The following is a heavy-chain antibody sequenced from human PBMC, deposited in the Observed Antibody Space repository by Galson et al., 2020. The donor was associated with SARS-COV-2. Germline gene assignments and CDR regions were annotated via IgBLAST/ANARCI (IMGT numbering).Heavy chain of an antibody. J-gene: IGHJ3*02. CDR3: AREYATVTTHAFDI. V-gene: IGHV3-21*01. CDR2: ISSSSSYI. D-gene: IGHD4-17*01. CDR1: GFTFRSYS. Sequence: GRSLRLSCAASGFTFRSYSMNWVRQAPGKGLEWVSSISSSSSYIYYADSVKGRFTISRDNAKNSLYLQMNSLRAEDTAVYYCAREYATVTTHAFDIWGQGTMVTVSS.